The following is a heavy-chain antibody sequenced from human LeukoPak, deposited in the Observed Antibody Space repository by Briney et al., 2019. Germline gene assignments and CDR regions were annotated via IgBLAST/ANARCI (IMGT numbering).Heavy chain of an antibody. CDR1: GFTFNSYS. J-gene: IGHJ4*02. Sequence: RGSLRLSCAASGFTFNSYSMNWVRQAPGKGLEWISYISSSSSTIYYADSVKGRFTISRDNAKNSLYLQMNSLRAEDTAVYYCASEYYGSSGYYDYWGQGTLVTVSS. CDR3: ASEYYGSSGYYDY. D-gene: IGHD3-22*01. CDR2: ISSSSSTI. V-gene: IGHV3-48*01.